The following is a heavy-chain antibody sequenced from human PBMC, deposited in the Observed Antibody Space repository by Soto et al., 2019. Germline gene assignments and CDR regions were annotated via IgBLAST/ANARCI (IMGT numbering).Heavy chain of an antibody. CDR2: IYYSRST. V-gene: IGHV4-30-4*01. Sequence: QVQLQESGPGLVKPSQTLSLTCTVSGGSFSRGNYHWSWIRQPPGKGLEWIGFIYYSRSTYYNPSLKSRVSISQDTPKNQFSLRLSPLTAADTAIYYCARVVDGYNFPFDYWGQGILVTVSS. CDR3: ARVVDGYNFPFDY. D-gene: IGHD5-12*01. J-gene: IGHJ4*02. CDR1: GGSFSRGNYH.